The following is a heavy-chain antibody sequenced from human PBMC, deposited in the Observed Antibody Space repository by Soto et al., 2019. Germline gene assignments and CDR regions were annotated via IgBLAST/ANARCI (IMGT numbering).Heavy chain of an antibody. CDR2: ISAYNGNT. D-gene: IGHD4-4*01. V-gene: IGHV1-18*01. J-gene: IGHJ4*02. Sequence: QVQLVQSGAEVKKPGASVKVSCKASGYTFTSYGISWVRQAPGQGLKWMGWISAYNGNTNYEQKLQGRVTMTTDTSTSTAYMELRSLRSDDTAVYYCARDSYSKYVSGEPVPQHRRIDYWGQGTLVTVSS. CDR3: ARDSYSKYVSGEPVPQHRRIDY. CDR1: GYTFTSYG.